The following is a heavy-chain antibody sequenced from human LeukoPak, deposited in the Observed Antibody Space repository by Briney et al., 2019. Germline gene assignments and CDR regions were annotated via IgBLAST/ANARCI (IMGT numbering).Heavy chain of an antibody. J-gene: IGHJ3*02. D-gene: IGHD3-16*01. Sequence: SETLSLTCTVSGGSISSGGYYWSWIRQHPGEGLEWIGYIYYSGSTYYNPSLKSRVTISVDTSKNQFSLKLSSVTAADTAVYYCARDYRGSPGAFDIWGQGTMVTVSS. CDR1: GGSISSGGYY. V-gene: IGHV4-31*03. CDR3: ARDYRGSPGAFDI. CDR2: IYYSGST.